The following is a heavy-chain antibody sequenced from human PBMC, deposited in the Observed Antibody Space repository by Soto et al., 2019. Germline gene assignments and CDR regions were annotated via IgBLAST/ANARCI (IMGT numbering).Heavy chain of an antibody. V-gene: IGHV3-23*01. D-gene: IGHD4-17*01. CDR1: GFTFSTYA. J-gene: IGHJ4*02. Sequence: EVQLLESGGGLVQPGRSLRLSCAASGFTFSTYAMICVRQAPGKGLEWVSVITGSGGSTYYSDSVKGRFSISRDNSKITLFLQMNSLSAEGTDVYYCAKDRYGDYGGIDYWGQGTIVAFSS. CDR2: ITGSGGST. CDR3: AKDRYGDYGGIDY.